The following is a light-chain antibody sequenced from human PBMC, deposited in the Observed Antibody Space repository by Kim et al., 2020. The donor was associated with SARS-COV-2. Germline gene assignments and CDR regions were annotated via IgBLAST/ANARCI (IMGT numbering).Light chain of an antibody. CDR2: EAI. J-gene: IGLJ2*01. CDR3: QSYDTNIQV. CDR1: SGSVPSNY. Sequence: NFMLTQPHSVSESPGKTVIISYTRSSGSVPSNYVQCYQQRPGSAPNTVIYEAIQGPSGIPDRFSGSIDSSSNSASPTFSGLKTEAEADYYCQSYDTNIQVFGGGTQLTVL. V-gene: IGLV6-57*03.